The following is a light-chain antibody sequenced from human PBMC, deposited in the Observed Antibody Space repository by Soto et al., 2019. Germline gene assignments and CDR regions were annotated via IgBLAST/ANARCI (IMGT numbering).Light chain of an antibody. V-gene: IGKV1-5*03. CDR3: QQYHDYPFT. CDR1: QSISTW. J-gene: IGKJ3*01. Sequence: DIQMTQSPSTLSASVGDRVTITCRASQSISTWLAWYQQKVGRAPKLLVYKASSLARGVPSRFSADGSGTEFTLTISSLQPDDYATFYCQQYHDYPFTFGPGTKVDIK. CDR2: KAS.